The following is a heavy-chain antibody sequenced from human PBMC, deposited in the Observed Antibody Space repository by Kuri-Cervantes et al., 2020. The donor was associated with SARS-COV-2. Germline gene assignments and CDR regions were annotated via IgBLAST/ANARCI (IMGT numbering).Heavy chain of an antibody. J-gene: IGHJ4*02. CDR1: GGSFSGYY. CDR3: ARGGSSWYVVTAPFDY. V-gene: IGHV4-34*01. Sequence: ESLKISCAVYGGSFSGYYWSWIRQPPGKGLEWIGEINHSGSTNYNPSLKSRVTISVDTSKNQFSLKLSSVTAADTAVYYCARGGSSWYVVTAPFDYWGQGTLVTVSS. CDR2: INHSGST. D-gene: IGHD6-13*01.